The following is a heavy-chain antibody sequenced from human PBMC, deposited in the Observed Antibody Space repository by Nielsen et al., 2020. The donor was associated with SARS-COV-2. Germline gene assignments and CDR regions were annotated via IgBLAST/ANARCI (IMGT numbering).Heavy chain of an antibody. D-gene: IGHD2-8*01. J-gene: IGHJ4*02. Sequence: GESLKISCAASGLTLSIYSMMWVRQAPGKGLEWVSHISSSGSYIYYADSVKGRFTISRDNAKNTVYLQMNSLRAEDTAVYYCATDQYCPNGICSSGGRDYWGQGTLVAVSS. CDR3: ATDQYCPNGICSSGGRDY. V-gene: IGHV3-21*01. CDR1: GLTLSIYS. CDR2: ISSSGSYI.